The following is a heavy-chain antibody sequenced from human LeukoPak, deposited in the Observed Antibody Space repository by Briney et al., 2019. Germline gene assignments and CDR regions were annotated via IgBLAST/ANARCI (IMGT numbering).Heavy chain of an antibody. CDR1: GRSFSSYY. Sequence: SESLSLTCAVYGRSFSSYYCGWIRQPPGKGREWIGEITHSGSTNNNPSLKSRVPLSVNTSKNQSSLKMRSLDAADTAVYYCARNLRYCSSTSCSWGLYYYYYMDVWGKGTTVTVSS. CDR3: ARNLRYCSSTSCSWGLYYYYYMDV. D-gene: IGHD2-2*01. CDR2: ITHSGST. J-gene: IGHJ6*03. V-gene: IGHV4-34*01.